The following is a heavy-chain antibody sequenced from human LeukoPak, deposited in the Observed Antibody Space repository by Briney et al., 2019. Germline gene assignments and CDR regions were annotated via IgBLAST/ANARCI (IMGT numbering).Heavy chain of an antibody. CDR3: ARADFHHDSRGERMYYFDY. D-gene: IGHD3-22*01. CDR2: IFASGTT. J-gene: IGHJ4*02. Sequence: SETLSLTCTVSGGSISPYYWSWIRQPPGRGLEWIGNIFASGTTNYKPSLKSRVTISVDTPMHQLSLKLSSVTAADTAVYYCARADFHHDSRGERMYYFDYWGQGTLVTVSS. V-gene: IGHV4-4*09. CDR1: GGSISPYY.